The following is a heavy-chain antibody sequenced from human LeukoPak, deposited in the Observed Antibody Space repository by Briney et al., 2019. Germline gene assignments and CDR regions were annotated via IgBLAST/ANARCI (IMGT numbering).Heavy chain of an antibody. J-gene: IGHJ4*02. D-gene: IGHD2-2*01. CDR3: ARDMVDCSSTSCYSGSYKV. CDR2: IYYTGST. V-gene: IGHV4-59*01. CDR1: GGSISSYY. Sequence: SETLSLTCTVSGGSISSYYWSWIRQPPGKGLEWIGYIYYTGSTNYNPSLKSRVTISVDTSKNQFSLKLSSVTAADTAVYFCARDMVDCSSTSCYSGSYKVWGQGTLVTVSS.